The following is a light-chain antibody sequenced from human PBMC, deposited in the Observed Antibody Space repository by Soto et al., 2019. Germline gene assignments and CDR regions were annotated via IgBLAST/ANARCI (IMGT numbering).Light chain of an antibody. CDR1: SSDVGSYNL. CDR2: EGS. V-gene: IGLV2-23*01. Sequence: QSALTQPASVSGSPGQSITISCTGTSSDVGSYNLVSWYQQHPGKAPKLMIYEGSKRPSGVSNRFSGSKSGNTASLTICGLQAEDEADYYCCSYAGSRLVFGGGTKLTVL. CDR3: CSYAGSRLV. J-gene: IGLJ2*01.